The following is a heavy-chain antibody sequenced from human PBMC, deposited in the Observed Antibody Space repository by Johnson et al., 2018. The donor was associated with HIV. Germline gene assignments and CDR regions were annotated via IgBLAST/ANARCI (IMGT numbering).Heavy chain of an antibody. J-gene: IGHJ3*02. CDR1: GFTFSSYD. D-gene: IGHD6-19*01. CDR3: AREGYGGGWSGFNAFDI. Sequence: EQLVESGGGVVQPGGSLRLSCAASGFTFSSYDMHWVRQATGKGLEWVSAIGTAGDTYYPGSVKGRFTISRDNAKNSLYLQMNSLRAEDTALYYCAREGYGGGWSGFNAFDIWGQGTMVTVSS. V-gene: IGHV3-13*01. CDR2: IGTAGDT.